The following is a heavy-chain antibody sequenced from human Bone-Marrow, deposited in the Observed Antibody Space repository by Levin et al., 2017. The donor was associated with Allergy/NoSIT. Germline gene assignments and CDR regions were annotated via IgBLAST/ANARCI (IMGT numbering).Heavy chain of an antibody. CDR1: GFTFSTYW. V-gene: IGHV3-7*03. CDR2: IKYDGSET. Sequence: GGSLRLSCAASGFTFSTYWMSWVRQTPGKGLEWVANIKYDGSETYYVDSVKGRFTISRDNTKNSLYLQMNSLRAEDTAVYYCARGGGSIDHWGQGTLVTVSS. D-gene: IGHD3-16*01. CDR3: ARGGGSIDH. J-gene: IGHJ4*02.